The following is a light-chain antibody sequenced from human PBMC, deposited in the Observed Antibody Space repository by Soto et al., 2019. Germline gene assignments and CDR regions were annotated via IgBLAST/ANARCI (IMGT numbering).Light chain of an antibody. CDR1: SSDIGGYNY. Sequence: QSALTQPASVSGSPGQSITISCAGTSSDIGGYNYVSWYQQHPGKAPKLMIYEVTNRPSGLSNRFSGSKSGNTASLTISGLHAEDEADYYCSSYTYNTTLVVFGGGTKLTVL. CDR3: SSYTYNTTLVV. CDR2: EVT. V-gene: IGLV2-14*01. J-gene: IGLJ3*02.